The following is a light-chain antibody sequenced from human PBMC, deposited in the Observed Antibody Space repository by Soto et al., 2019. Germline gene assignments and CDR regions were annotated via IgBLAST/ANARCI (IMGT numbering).Light chain of an antibody. CDR2: DVS. CDR1: SSDVGGYNY. Sequence: QSALTQPRSVSGSPGQSVTISCTGTSSDVGGYNYVSWYQQHPGKAPKLMIYDVSKRPSGVPDRFSGSKSGNTASLTISGRQAEDEADYYCCSYAGSYTLVFGGGTKLTVL. J-gene: IGLJ2*01. V-gene: IGLV2-11*01. CDR3: CSYAGSYTLV.